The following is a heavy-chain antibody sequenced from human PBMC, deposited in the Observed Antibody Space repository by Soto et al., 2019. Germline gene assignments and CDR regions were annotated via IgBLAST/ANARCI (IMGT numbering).Heavy chain of an antibody. CDR1: GFTFASYH. J-gene: IGHJ3*01. D-gene: IGHD2-15*01. CDR3: VRGYCGGGGCYLRRDAFDV. CDR2: INPSSSHI. V-gene: IGHV3-21*02. Sequence: EVQLVESGGGLVMPGGSLRLSCAASGFTFASYHMSWVRQAPGKGLDWVSSINPSSSHIYYSDSVRGRFTISRDDSKNPLHLDMNSLRTDDVAIYYCVRGYCGGGGCYLRRDAFDVWGQGTAVTVSS.